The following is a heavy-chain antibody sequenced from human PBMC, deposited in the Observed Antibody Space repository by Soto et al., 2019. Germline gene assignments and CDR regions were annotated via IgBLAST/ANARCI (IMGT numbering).Heavy chain of an antibody. Sequence: GGSLRLSCAASGFTFSSYAMHWVRQAPGKGLEWVAVISYDGSNKYYADSVKGRFTISRDNSKNTLYLQMNSLRAEDTAVYYCARVRRRFLKAYYYGTDVWGQGTTVTVSS. D-gene: IGHD3-3*01. J-gene: IGHJ6*02. CDR2: ISYDGSNK. V-gene: IGHV3-30-3*01. CDR3: ARVRRRFLKAYYYGTDV. CDR1: GFTFSSYA.